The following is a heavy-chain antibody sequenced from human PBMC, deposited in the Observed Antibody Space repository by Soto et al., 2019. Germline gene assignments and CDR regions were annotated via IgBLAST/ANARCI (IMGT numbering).Heavy chain of an antibody. J-gene: IGHJ6*02. Sequence: GESLKISCKGSGYTFTSYWIGWVRQMPGKGLEWMGLIYPDDSDTRYSPSFQGQVTISADKSISTAYLQWSSLKASDTAMYYCARTGHSSSWYSRYYYYGIDVWGQGTTVTVSS. CDR2: IYPDDSDT. V-gene: IGHV5-51*01. CDR1: GYTFTSYW. D-gene: IGHD6-13*01. CDR3: ARTGHSSSWYSRYYYYGIDV.